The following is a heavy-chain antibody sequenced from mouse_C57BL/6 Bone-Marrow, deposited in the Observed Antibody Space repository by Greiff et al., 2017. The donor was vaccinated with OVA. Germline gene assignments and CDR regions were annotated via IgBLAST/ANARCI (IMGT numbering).Heavy chain of an antibody. D-gene: IGHD1-1*01. Sequence: VQLQESDAELVKPGASVKISCKVSGYTFTDHTIHWMKQRPEQGLEWIGYIYPRDGSTKYNEKFKGKATLTADKSSSTAYLQLNSLTSEDSAVYYCAREGIYYYGSSQYYFYYWGQGTTLTVSS. CDR3: AREGIYYYGSSQYYFYY. V-gene: IGHV1-78*01. CDR2: IYPRDGST. CDR1: GYTFTDHT. J-gene: IGHJ2*01.